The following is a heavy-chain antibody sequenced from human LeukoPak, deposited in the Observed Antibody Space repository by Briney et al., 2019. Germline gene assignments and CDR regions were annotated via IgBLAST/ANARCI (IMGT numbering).Heavy chain of an antibody. CDR2: ISSRSTAM. Sequence: PGGSPRLSCAASGFIFSSYNMNWVRQAPGKGLEWLSYISSRSTAMYYADSVKGRFTISRDNSKNTLYLQMNSLRAEDTAVYYCAKEPLRYYFYYFDYWGQGTLVTVSS. CDR3: AKEPLRYYFYYFDY. J-gene: IGHJ4*02. V-gene: IGHV3-48*01. CDR1: GFIFSSYN. D-gene: IGHD3-9*01.